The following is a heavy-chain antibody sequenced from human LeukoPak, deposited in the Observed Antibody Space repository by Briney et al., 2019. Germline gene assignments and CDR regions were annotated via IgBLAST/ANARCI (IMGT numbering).Heavy chain of an antibody. CDR3: ARRTGFFDY. Sequence: GESLKISCKASGYSFINYWIGWVRRMPGKGLEWMGIIYPDDSDTRYSPSFQGQVTISADRSISTTYLQWSSLRASDTAMYYCARRTGFFDYWGQGTLVTVSS. J-gene: IGHJ4*02. CDR2: IYPDDSDT. CDR1: GYSFINYW. D-gene: IGHD1-14*01. V-gene: IGHV5-51*01.